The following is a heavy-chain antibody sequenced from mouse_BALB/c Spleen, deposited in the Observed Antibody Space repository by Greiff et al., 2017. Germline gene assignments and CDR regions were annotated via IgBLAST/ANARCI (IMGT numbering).Heavy chain of an antibody. J-gene: IGHJ1*01. Sequence: LVKPGASVKISCKASGYSFTGYYMHWVKQSHGKSLEWIGYISCYNGATSYNQKFKGKATFTVDTSSSTAYMQFNSLTSEDSAVYYCARSGLRSYWYFDVWGAGTTVTVSS. CDR1: GYSFTGYY. V-gene: IGHV1S34*01. CDR2: ISCYNGAT. CDR3: ARSGLRSYWYFDV. D-gene: IGHD2-4*01.